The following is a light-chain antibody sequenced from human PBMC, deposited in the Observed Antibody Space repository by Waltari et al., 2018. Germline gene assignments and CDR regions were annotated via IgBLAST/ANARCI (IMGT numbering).Light chain of an antibody. V-gene: IGKV3-15*01. CDR1: QSVSVN. Sequence: EGVLTQCPATLSLSPGERATLSCRASQSVSVNLAWYQKRPGQAPRLLIYSASTRATGIPARFSGSGSGTEFTLTIISLESEDFAVYYCQQSHNWPPLTFGGGTKVEIK. CDR3: QQSHNWPPLT. CDR2: SAS. J-gene: IGKJ4*01.